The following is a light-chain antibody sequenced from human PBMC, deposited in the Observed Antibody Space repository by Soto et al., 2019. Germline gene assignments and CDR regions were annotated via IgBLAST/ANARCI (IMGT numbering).Light chain of an antibody. J-gene: IGKJ1*01. CDR3: QHYGDSSWT. V-gene: IGKV3-20*01. CDR2: GVS. CDR1: QSVSSTL. Sequence: ELVLTQSPVALSLSSGERATLSCRASQSVSSTLLTWYQQKPGQAPRLLIYGVSSRATGIPDRFSGSGSVTDFTLTISRVEPEDFAVYFCQHYGDSSWTFGQGSRVDIK.